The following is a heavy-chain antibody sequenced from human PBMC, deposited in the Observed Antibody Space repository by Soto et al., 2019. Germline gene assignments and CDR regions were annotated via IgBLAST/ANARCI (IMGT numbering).Heavy chain of an antibody. CDR3: ARKGDFWSGYYHSYYYYYMDV. V-gene: IGHV3-7*01. CDR1: GFTFSSYW. Sequence: GGSLRLSCAASGFTFSSYWMSWVRQAPGKGLEWVANIKQDGSEKYYVDSVKGRFTISRDNAKNSLYLQMNSLRAEDTAVYYCARKGDFWSGYYHSYYYYYMDVWGKGTTVTVSS. J-gene: IGHJ6*03. CDR2: IKQDGSEK. D-gene: IGHD3-3*01.